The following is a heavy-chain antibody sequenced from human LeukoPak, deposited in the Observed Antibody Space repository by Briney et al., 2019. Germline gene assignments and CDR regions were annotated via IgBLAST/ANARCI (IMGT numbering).Heavy chain of an antibody. CDR3: TNLPTY. Sequence: GGSLRLSCAASGFTVSSNYMTWVRQAPGKGLEWVSVIYSDGSTFYADPVKGRFTISRDNSKNTLYLQMDSLRPEDTAVYYCTNLPTYWGQGTLVTVSS. V-gene: IGHV3-66*02. CDR1: GFTVSSNY. J-gene: IGHJ4*02. CDR2: IYSDGST.